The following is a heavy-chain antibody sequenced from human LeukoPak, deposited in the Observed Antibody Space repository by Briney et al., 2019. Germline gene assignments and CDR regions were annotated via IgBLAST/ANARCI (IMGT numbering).Heavy chain of an antibody. J-gene: IGHJ6*03. CDR1: GYTFTGYY. CDR3: ARVGVRAGTNGYYYYMDV. V-gene: IGHV1-2*02. D-gene: IGHD3-10*01. Sequence: ASVKVSCKASGYTFTGYYMHWVRQAPGQGLEWMGWINPNSGGTNYAQKFQGRVTMTRDTSISTAYMELSRLRSDDTAVYYCARVGVRAGTNGYYYYMDVWAKGPRSPSP. CDR2: INPNSGGT.